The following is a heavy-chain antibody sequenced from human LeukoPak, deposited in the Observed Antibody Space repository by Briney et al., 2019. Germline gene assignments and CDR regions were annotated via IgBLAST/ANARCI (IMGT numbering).Heavy chain of an antibody. D-gene: IGHD3-10*01. V-gene: IGHV4-61*02. CDR1: GGSISSGSYY. Sequence: PSETLSLTCTVSGGSISSGSYYWSWIRQPAGKGLEWIGRIYTSGSTNYNPSLKSRVTISVDTSKNQFSLKLSSVTAADTAVFYCARVGITMVRGLIFDYWGQGTLVTVSS. CDR3: ARVGITMVRGLIFDY. J-gene: IGHJ4*02. CDR2: IYTSGST.